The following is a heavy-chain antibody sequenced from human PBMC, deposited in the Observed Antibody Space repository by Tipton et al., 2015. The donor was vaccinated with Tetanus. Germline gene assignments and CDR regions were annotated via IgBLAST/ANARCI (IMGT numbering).Heavy chain of an antibody. V-gene: IGHV4-59*01. CDR2: IFYSGRT. CDR3: ARGGTMVHGVILQDHFYY. CDR1: GDSMTDFY. Sequence: TLSLTCNVSGDSMTDFYWSWIRQPPGKGLEWIAYIFYSGRTQYNPSLKSRVTISVDTAKNQFSLRLTSVTAADTAVYFCARGGTMVHGVILQDHFYYWGQGTLVTVSS. J-gene: IGHJ4*02. D-gene: IGHD3-10*01.